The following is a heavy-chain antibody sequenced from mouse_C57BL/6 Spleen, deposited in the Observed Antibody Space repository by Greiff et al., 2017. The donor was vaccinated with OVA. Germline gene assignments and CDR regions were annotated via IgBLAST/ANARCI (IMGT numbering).Heavy chain of an antibody. Sequence: EVKLQESGAELVRPGASVKLSCTASGFNIKDDYMHWVKQRPEQGLEWIGWIDPENGDTEYASKFQGKATITADTSSNTAYLQLSSLTSEDTAVYYCTKGYYYAMDYWGQGTSVTVSS. CDR1: GFNIKDDY. J-gene: IGHJ4*01. CDR2: IDPENGDT. V-gene: IGHV14-4*01. CDR3: TKGYYYAMDY.